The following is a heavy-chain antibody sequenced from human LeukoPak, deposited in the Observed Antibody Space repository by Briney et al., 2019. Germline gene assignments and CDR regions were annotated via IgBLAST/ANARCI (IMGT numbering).Heavy chain of an antibody. CDR1: GYTFTGYY. D-gene: IGHD2-2*02. CDR3: ARDRYCSSTSCYTREYYYYGMDV. V-gene: IGHV1-2*02. Sequence: GASVKVSCKASGYTFTGYYMHWVRQAPGQGLEWMGWINPNSGGTNYAQKFQGRVTMTRDTSISTAYMELSRLRSDGTAVYYCARDRYCSSTSCYTREYYYYGMDVWGQGTTVTVSS. J-gene: IGHJ6*02. CDR2: INPNSGGT.